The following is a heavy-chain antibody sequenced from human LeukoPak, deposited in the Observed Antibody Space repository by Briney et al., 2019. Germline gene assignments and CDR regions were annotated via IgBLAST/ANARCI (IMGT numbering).Heavy chain of an antibody. D-gene: IGHD3-10*01. CDR2: INPNSGGT. CDR1: GYTFTSYY. J-gene: IGHJ6*02. CDR3: ARDYQRSRGFGEPARYYGMDV. Sequence: ASVTVSCKASGYTFTSYYMHWVRQAPGQGLEWMGWINPNSGGTNYAQKFQGRVTMTRDTSISTAYMELSRLRSDDTAVYYCARDYQRSRGFGEPARYYGMDVWGQGTTVTVSS. V-gene: IGHV1-2*02.